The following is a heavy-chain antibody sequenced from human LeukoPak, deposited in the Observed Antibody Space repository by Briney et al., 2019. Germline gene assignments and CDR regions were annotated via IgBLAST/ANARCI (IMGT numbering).Heavy chain of an antibody. CDR1: GYTFTGYY. CDR3: AREGIVATPGFYYYYGMDV. D-gene: IGHD5-12*01. J-gene: IGHJ6*02. V-gene: IGHV1-2*02. Sequence: ASVKVSCKASGYTFTGYYMHWVRQAPGQGLEWMGWINPNSGGTNYAQKFQGRVTMTRDTSISTVYMELSRLRSDDTAVYYCAREGIVATPGFYYYYGMDVWGQGTTVTVSS. CDR2: INPNSGGT.